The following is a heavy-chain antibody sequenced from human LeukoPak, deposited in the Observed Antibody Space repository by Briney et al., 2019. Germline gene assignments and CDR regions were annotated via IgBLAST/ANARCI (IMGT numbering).Heavy chain of an antibody. J-gene: IGHJ5*02. CDR2: IYHSGST. Sequence: SETLSLTCAVSGGSISSGGYSWSWIRQPPGKGLEWIGYIYHSGSTYYNPSLKSRVTISVDRSKNQFSLKLSSVTAADTAVYYCARDSNYYGTQGFDPWGQGTLVTVSS. CDR1: GGSISSGGYS. V-gene: IGHV4-30-2*01. D-gene: IGHD3-10*01. CDR3: ARDSNYYGTQGFDP.